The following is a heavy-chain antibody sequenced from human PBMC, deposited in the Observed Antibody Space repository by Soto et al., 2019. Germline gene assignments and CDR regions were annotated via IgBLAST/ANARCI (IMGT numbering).Heavy chain of an antibody. D-gene: IGHD2-15*01. CDR1: GFTFSSVA. Sequence: GGSLRLSCAASGFTFSSVAMSWVRQAPGKGLEWVSSIDASGAYTFYLESVTGRFTISRDNFQSTLYLQMNNLRAEDTAVYYCVKHLIGSYRPYESWGQGTLVTVSS. CDR3: VKHLIGSYRPYES. J-gene: IGHJ5*02. V-gene: IGHV3-23*01. CDR2: IDASGAYT.